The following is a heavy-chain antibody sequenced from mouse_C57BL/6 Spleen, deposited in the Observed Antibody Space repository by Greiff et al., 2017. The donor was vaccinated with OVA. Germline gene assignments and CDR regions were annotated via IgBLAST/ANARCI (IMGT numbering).Heavy chain of an antibody. Sequence: QVHVKQSGPELVKPGASVKISCKASGYAFSSSWMNWVKQRPGKGLEWIGRIYPGDGDTNYNGKFKGKATLTVDKSSSTAYMQLSSLTSEDAAVYCCARNPQRGSSWYFDVWGTGTTVTVSS. J-gene: IGHJ1*03. CDR3: ARNPQRGSSWYFDV. CDR1: GYAFSSSW. CDR2: IYPGDGDT. D-gene: IGHD1-1*01. V-gene: IGHV1-82*01.